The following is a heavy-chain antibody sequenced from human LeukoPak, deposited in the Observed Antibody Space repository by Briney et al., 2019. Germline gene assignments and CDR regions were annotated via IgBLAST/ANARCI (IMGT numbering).Heavy chain of an antibody. V-gene: IGHV3-9*01. CDR1: GFTFDDYA. CDR3: AKSTYSYGHTYFDY. CDR2: ISWNSGTI. Sequence: GGSLRLSCAAYGFTFDDYAMHWVRQAPGKGLEWVSGISWNSGTIGYADSVKGRFTISRDNAKNSLYLQMNSLRAEDTALYYCAKSTYSYGHTYFDYWGQGTLVTVSS. D-gene: IGHD5-18*01. J-gene: IGHJ4*02.